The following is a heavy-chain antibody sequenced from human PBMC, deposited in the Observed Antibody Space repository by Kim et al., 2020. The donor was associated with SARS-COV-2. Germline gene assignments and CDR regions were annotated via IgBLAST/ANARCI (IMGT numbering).Heavy chain of an antibody. V-gene: IGHV3-7*01. J-gene: IGHJ4*02. CDR2: IKRDGSER. Sequence: GGSLRLSCVESGITSSSYWLTWVRQAPGKGLEWVANIKRDGSERYYGDSVKGRFTISRDNAKSLVSLQMNSLRSEDTAVYYCGISGIWGQGTLVTVSS. CDR1: GITSSSYW. CDR3: GISGI.